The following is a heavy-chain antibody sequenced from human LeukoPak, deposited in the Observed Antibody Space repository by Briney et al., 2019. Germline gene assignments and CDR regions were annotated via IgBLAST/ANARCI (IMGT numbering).Heavy chain of an antibody. CDR1: GGSVNTYY. V-gene: IGHV4-59*08. Sequence: SETLSLTCSVSGGSVNTYYWSWIRQPPGKGLEWIGYVYYTGSTNYNPSLKSRVTIFENKSKNQFSLRLSSVTVADTAVYYCARHFAYSSSSYFDYWGQGNLVTVSS. D-gene: IGHD6-6*01. J-gene: IGHJ4*02. CDR2: VYYTGST. CDR3: ARHFAYSSSSYFDY.